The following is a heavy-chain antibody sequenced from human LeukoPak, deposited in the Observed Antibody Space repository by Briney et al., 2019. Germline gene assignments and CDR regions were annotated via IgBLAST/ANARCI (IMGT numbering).Heavy chain of an antibody. CDR2: IWYDGSNE. CDR1: GFTFNNYG. CDR3: VRDQYYYDSPGYYFDY. V-gene: IGHV3-33*01. Sequence: PGGSLRLSCAASGFTFNNYGMHWARQAPGKGLEWVAIIWYDGSNEFYADSVKGRFTISRDNSKNTLFLQMNSLRAEDTAIYYCVRDQYYYDSPGYYFDYWGQGTLVTVSS. D-gene: IGHD3-22*01. J-gene: IGHJ4*02.